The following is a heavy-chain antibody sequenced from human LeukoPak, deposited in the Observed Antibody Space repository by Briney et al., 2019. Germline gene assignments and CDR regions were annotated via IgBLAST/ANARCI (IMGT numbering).Heavy chain of an antibody. J-gene: IGHJ4*02. Sequence: GGSLRLSCAASGFTVSSNYMSWVRQAPGKGLEWVSVIYSGGSTYYADSVKGRFTISRDNSKNTLYLQMNSLRAEDTAVYYCAKNPVGYCSGGSCYVDYWGQGTLVTVSS. CDR3: AKNPVGYCSGGSCYVDY. D-gene: IGHD2-15*01. CDR2: IYSGGST. V-gene: IGHV3-53*01. CDR1: GFTVSSNY.